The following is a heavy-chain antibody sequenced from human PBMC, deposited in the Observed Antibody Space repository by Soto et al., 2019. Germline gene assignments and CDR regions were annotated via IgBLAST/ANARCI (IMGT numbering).Heavy chain of an antibody. V-gene: IGHV1-46*01. D-gene: IGHD4-17*01. CDR3: ARIATVTPPYYFDY. CDR1: GYTFISFY. Sequence: GASVKVSCKASGYTFISFYVHWVRQAPGQGLEWMGVINPNGGSTAYAQKFQGRVTMTRDTSTSTVYMELSSLRSEDTAVYYCARIATVTPPYYFDYWGQGTLVTVSS. J-gene: IGHJ4*02. CDR2: INPNGGST.